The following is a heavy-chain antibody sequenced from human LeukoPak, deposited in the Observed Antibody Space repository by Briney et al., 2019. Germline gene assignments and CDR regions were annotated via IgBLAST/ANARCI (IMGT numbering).Heavy chain of an antibody. J-gene: IGHJ4*02. CDR1: GFTFIDYD. Sequence: GGSLRLSCAASGFTFIDYDMHWVRQVIGKGLEWVSAIGIRGDTHYSGSVKGRFTISRENAESSLYLQVNSLRAEDTAVYYCARGGIQVSGIDEFDYWGQGTLVTVSS. CDR2: IGIRGDT. D-gene: IGHD6-19*01. CDR3: ARGGIQVSGIDEFDY. V-gene: IGHV3-13*01.